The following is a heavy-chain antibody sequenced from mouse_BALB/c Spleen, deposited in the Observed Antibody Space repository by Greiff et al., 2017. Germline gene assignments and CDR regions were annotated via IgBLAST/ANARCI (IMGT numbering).Heavy chain of an antibody. CDR1: GFSLTSYG. D-gene: IGHD2-1*01. CDR2: IWSGGST. Sequence: VQVVESGPGLVQPSQSLSITCTVSGFSLTSYGVHWVRQSPGKGLEWLGVIWSGGSTDYNAAFISRLSISKDNSKSQVFFKMNSLQANDTAIYYCATSIYYGNSHYFDYWGQGTTLTVSS. J-gene: IGHJ2*01. CDR3: ATSIYYGNSHYFDY. V-gene: IGHV2-2*02.